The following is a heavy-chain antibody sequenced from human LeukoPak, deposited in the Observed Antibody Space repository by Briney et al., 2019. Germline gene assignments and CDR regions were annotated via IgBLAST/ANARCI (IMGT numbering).Heavy chain of an antibody. CDR2: INQDGSEK. D-gene: IGHD2-8*02. V-gene: IGHV3-7*01. J-gene: IGHJ3*02. Sequence: GGSLRLSCAASGFTFSSYWMTWVRQAPGKGLEWLANINQDGSEKHYVDPVKGRFTISRDNAKNSLYLQMDSLRAEDTALYYCARDAMSTGGAFDIWGQGTRVTVSS. CDR3: ARDAMSTGGAFDI. CDR1: GFTFSSYW.